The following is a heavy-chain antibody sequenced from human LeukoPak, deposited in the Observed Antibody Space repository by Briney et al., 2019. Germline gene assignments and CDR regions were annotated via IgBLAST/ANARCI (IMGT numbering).Heavy chain of an antibody. J-gene: IGHJ4*01. CDR3: SRMSFAFDPSFFDY. Sequence: SETLSLTCSVSGVSISDNNFYWAWIRQPPGKGLEWIGIFYYSGGTYYNPSLQSRVTISGDTSKNLFCLHLRSATVADTAIYFCSRMSFAFDPSFFDYWGHGALVPVSS. V-gene: IGHV4-39*01. CDR1: GVSISDNNFY. CDR2: FYYSGGT. D-gene: IGHD3-3*01.